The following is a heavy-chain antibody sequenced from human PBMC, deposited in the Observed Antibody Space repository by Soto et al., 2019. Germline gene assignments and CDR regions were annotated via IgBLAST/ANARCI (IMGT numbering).Heavy chain of an antibody. CDR2: IYYSGST. V-gene: IGHV4-39*01. J-gene: IGHJ6*02. CDR1: GGPISSSSYY. CDR3: LGAAGTYYYGMDV. Sequence: SETLSLTCTVSGGPISSSSYYWCWIRQPPGKGLEWIGSIYYSGSTYYNPSLKSRVTISVDTSKNQFSLKLSSVTAADTAVYYCLGAAGTYYYGMDVWGQGTTVTVSS. D-gene: IGHD6-13*01.